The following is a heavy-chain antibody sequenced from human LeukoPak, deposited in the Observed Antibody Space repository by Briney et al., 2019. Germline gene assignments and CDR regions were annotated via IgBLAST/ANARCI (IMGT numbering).Heavy chain of an antibody. Sequence: GGSLRLSCAASGFTFSAYGMQWVRQAPGKGLEWVAFVRYDGNDKYYADSVKGRFTISRDNSKNTVYLQMNSLRAEDTAVYYCAKAGSGWYAPYWGQGTMVTVSS. D-gene: IGHD6-19*01. CDR2: VRYDGNDK. J-gene: IGHJ3*01. V-gene: IGHV3-30*02. CDR1: GFTFSAYG. CDR3: AKAGSGWYAPY.